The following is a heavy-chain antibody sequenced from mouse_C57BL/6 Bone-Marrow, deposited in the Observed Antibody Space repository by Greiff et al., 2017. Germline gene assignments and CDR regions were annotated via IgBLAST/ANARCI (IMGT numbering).Heavy chain of an antibody. Sequence: EVQGVESGGGLVKPGGSLKLSCAASGFTFSSYAMSWVRQTPEKRLEWVATISDGGSYTYYPDNVKGRFTISRDNAKNNLYLQMSHLKSEDTAMYYCARDITTVVYFDVWGTGTTVTVSS. V-gene: IGHV5-4*01. CDR3: ARDITTVVYFDV. J-gene: IGHJ1*03. CDR1: GFTFSSYA. D-gene: IGHD1-1*01. CDR2: ISDGGSYT.